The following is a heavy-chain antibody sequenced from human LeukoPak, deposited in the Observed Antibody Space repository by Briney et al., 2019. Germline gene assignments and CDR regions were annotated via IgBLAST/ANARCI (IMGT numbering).Heavy chain of an antibody. J-gene: IGHJ3*02. CDR3: ARGLFGVVTKMAFDI. CDR2: INHSGST. CDR1: GGSFSGYY. Sequence: PSETLSLTCAVYGGSFSGYYRSWIRQPPGKGLEWIGEINHSGSTNYNPSLKSRVTISVDTSKNQFSLKLSSVTAADTAVYYCARGLFGVVTKMAFDIWGQGTMVTVSS. D-gene: IGHD3-3*01. V-gene: IGHV4-34*01.